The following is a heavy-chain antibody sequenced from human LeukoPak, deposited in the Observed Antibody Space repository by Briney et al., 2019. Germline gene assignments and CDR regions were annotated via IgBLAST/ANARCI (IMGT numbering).Heavy chain of an antibody. CDR3: AKGGSLGFDY. CDR1: RFTFSGSW. D-gene: IGHD7-27*01. CDR2: IKEDGSQK. J-gene: IGHJ4*02. Sequence: AGGSLRLSCAASRFTFSGSWMAWVRQAPGKGLEWVATIKEDGSQKYYIDFVKGRFTISRDNSKNTLFLQMNTLRAEDTAVYYWAKGGSLGFDYWGQGTLVTVSS. V-gene: IGHV3-7*01.